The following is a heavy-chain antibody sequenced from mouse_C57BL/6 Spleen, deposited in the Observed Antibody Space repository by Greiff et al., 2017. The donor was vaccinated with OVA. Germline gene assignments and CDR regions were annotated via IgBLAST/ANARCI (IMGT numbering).Heavy chain of an antibody. CDR1: GFNIKDYY. Sequence: EVQLQQSGAELVRPGASVKLSCTASGFNIKDYYMHWVKQRPEQGLEWIGRIDPEDGDTEYAPKFQGKATMTADTSSNTAYLQLSSLTSEDTAVYYCTTAYYSNYEDYYDMDYWGQGTSVTVSS. D-gene: IGHD2-5*01. CDR2: IDPEDGDT. V-gene: IGHV14-1*01. CDR3: TTAYYSNYEDYYDMDY. J-gene: IGHJ4*01.